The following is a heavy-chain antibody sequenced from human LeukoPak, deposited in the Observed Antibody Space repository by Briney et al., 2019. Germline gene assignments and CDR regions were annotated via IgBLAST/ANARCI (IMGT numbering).Heavy chain of an antibody. J-gene: IGHJ4*02. D-gene: IGHD3-3*02. CDR1: GFTFSSYW. CDR3: ARVISYFDL. CDR2: IKSDGSET. Sequence: PGGSLRLSCAASGFTFSSYWMSWVRQGPGKGLEWVSRIKSDGSETQYADSVKGRFTISRDNAHNTLYLQMTSLRPEDTAIYYCARVISYFDLWGQGALVTASS. V-gene: IGHV3-74*01.